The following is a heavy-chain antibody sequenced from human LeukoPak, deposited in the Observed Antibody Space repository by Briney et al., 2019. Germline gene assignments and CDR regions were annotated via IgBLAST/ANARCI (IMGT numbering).Heavy chain of an antibody. CDR3: ASNPLGYCRGGSCYQGG. CDR2: ISSSSSYI. J-gene: IGHJ4*02. V-gene: IGHV3-21*01. CDR1: RFTFSSYS. D-gene: IGHD2-15*01. Sequence: GGSLRLSCAACRFTFSSYSMNWVRQAPGKGLEWLSSISSSSSYIYYADSVKGRFTISRDNAKNSLYLQMNSLRAEDTAVYYCASNPLGYCRGGSCYQGGWGQGTLVTVSS.